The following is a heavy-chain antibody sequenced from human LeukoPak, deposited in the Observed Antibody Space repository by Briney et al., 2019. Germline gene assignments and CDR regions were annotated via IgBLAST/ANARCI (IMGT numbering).Heavy chain of an antibody. D-gene: IGHD2-21*02. CDR3: AVGGDYYFDY. V-gene: IGHV4-61*02. Sequence: SETLSLTCTVSGGSISSGSYYWSWIRQPAGKGLEWIGRIYTSGSTNYNPSLKSRVTISVDTSKNQFSLKLSSVTAADTAVYYCAVGGDYYFDYWGQGTLVTVSS. J-gene: IGHJ4*02. CDR1: GGSISSGSYY. CDR2: IYTSGST.